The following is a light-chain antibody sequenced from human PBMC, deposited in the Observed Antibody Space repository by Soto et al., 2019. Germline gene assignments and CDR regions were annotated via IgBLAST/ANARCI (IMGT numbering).Light chain of an antibody. V-gene: IGKV3-11*01. J-gene: IGKJ5*01. CDR3: QQRSNWPIS. CDR2: DAS. Sequence: EIVLTQSPATLSLSPGERATLSCRASQSVSSYLAWYQQKPGQAPRLLIYDASNRATGIPARFGGSGSGTDFTLTISSLEPEDFAVYSCQQRSNWPISFGQGTRLE. CDR1: QSVSSY.